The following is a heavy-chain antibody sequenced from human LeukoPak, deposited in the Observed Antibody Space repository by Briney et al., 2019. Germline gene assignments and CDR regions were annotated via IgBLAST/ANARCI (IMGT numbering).Heavy chain of an antibody. V-gene: IGHV1-18*01. D-gene: IGHD5-12*01. CDR3: ARVGVFGSGYHTPLDAFDI. CDR1: GYTFTSYG. CDR2: ISAYNGNT. Sequence: ASVKVSCKASGYTFTSYGISWVRQAPGQGLEWMGWISAYNGNTNYAQKLQGRVTMTTDTSTGTAYMELRSLRSDDTAVYYCARVGVFGSGYHTPLDAFDIWGQGTMVTVSS. J-gene: IGHJ3*02.